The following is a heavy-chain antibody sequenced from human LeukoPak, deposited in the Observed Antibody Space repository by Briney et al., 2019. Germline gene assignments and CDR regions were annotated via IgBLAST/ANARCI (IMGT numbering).Heavy chain of an antibody. CDR1: GFTFSSYE. J-gene: IGHJ5*02. Sequence: PGGSLRLSCAASGFTFSSYEMNWVRQAPGKGLEWVSYISSSGSTIYYADSVKGRFTISRDNAKNSLYLQMNSLRAEDTAVYYCARVLLWFGERKWFDPWGQGTLVTVSS. CDR2: ISSSGSTI. CDR3: ARVLLWFGERKWFDP. V-gene: IGHV3-48*03. D-gene: IGHD3-10*01.